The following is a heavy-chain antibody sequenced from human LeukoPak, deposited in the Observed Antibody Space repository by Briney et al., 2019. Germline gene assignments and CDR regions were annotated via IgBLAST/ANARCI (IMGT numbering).Heavy chain of an antibody. CDR3: ASAPYYYDSSGYWDFDL. V-gene: IGHV3-53*01. J-gene: IGHJ2*01. D-gene: IGHD3-22*01. CDR2: IYSGGST. CDR1: GFTVSSNY. Sequence: GGSLRLSCAASGFTVSSNYMSWVRQAPGKGLEWVSVIYSGGSTYYADSVKGRFTISRDNSKNTLYLQMNSLRAEDTAVYYCASAPYYYDSSGYWDFDLWGRGTLVTVSS.